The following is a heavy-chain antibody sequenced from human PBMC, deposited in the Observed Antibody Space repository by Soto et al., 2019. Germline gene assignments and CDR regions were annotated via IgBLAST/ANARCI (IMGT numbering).Heavy chain of an antibody. J-gene: IGHJ4*02. V-gene: IGHV4-39*01. CDR3: ARRREHCSGGRCWALLDY. D-gene: IGHD2-15*01. CDR1: GGSISSGSYY. CDR2: IYYSEST. Sequence: QLQLQESGPGLVKPSETLSLTCTVSGGSISSGSYYWGWIRQPPGKGREWIGTIYYSESTYYNPSLKNTYHNPSLKRRVTISVDTSKIRFTLRLSSVPAADTAVYYCARRREHCSGGRCWALLDYWGQGTLVTVSS.